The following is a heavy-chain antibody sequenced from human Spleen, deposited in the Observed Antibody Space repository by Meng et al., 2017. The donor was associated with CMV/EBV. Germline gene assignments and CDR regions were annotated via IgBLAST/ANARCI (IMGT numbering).Heavy chain of an antibody. CDR2: IKEDGSET. D-gene: IGHD5-18*01. CDR3: ARDFGQLWSYYYYGMDV. Sequence: GESLKISCAASGFTVSRYWMTWVRQAPGKGLEWVANIKEDGSETHYVDSVKGRFTISRDNAKNSLYLQMNSLRAEDTAVYYCARDFGQLWSYYYYGMDVWGQGTTVTVSS. J-gene: IGHJ6*02. V-gene: IGHV3-7*01. CDR1: GFTVSRYW.